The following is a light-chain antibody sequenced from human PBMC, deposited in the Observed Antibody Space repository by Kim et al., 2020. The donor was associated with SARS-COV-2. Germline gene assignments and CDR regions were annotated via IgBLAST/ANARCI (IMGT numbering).Light chain of an antibody. Sequence: ASVGNGVTIPGRASQGISNSLAWDRQKPGTGPMLLIYGAYPVRSGVPSRFRGSVSGTEFTLTISSLQPEDAATYNCQKYNSAHWTFGEGTKVGIK. CDR3: QKYNSAHWT. CDR2: GAY. V-gene: IGKV1-27*01. CDR1: QGISNS. J-gene: IGKJ1*01.